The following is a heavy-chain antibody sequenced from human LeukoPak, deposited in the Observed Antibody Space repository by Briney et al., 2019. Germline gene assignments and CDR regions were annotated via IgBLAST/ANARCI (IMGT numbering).Heavy chain of an antibody. Sequence: PSETLSLTCSVSGASISSYYWSWIRQSPGKGPEWSGYIYYSGTTNYNPSLKSRVTISIDTSKNQFSLKLISVTAADTAVYYCARQGIRGQWLVHFDYWGQGTLVTVSS. CDR2: IYYSGTT. D-gene: IGHD6-19*01. V-gene: IGHV4-59*08. CDR3: ARQGIRGQWLVHFDY. J-gene: IGHJ4*02. CDR1: GASISSYY.